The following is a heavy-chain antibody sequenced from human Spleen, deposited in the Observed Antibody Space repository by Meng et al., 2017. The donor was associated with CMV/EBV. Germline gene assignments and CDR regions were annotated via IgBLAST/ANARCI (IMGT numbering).Heavy chain of an antibody. Sequence: SVKVSCKASGGTFSSYTISWVRQAPGQGLEWMGRIIPILGIANYAQKFQGRVTITADKSTSTAYMELSSLRSEDTDVYYCARDRGTIFSGYYYYGMDVWGQGTTVTVSS. D-gene: IGHD3-3*01. V-gene: IGHV1-69*04. CDR3: ARDRGTIFSGYYYYGMDV. CDR1: GGTFSSYT. J-gene: IGHJ6*02. CDR2: IIPILGIA.